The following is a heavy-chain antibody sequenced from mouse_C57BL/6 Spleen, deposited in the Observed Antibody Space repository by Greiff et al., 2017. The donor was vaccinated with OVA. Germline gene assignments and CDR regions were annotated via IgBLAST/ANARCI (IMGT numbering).Heavy chain of an antibody. CDR3: AREATGAWFAY. Sequence: DVKLQESGPGLVKPSQSLSLTCSVPGYSITSGYYWNWIRQFPGNKLEWMGYISYDGSNNYNPSLKNRISITRDTSKNQFFLKLNSVTTEDTATYYCAREATGAWFAYWGQGTLVTVSA. CDR1: GYSITSGYY. CDR2: ISYDGSN. D-gene: IGHD4-1*02. J-gene: IGHJ3*01. V-gene: IGHV3-6*01.